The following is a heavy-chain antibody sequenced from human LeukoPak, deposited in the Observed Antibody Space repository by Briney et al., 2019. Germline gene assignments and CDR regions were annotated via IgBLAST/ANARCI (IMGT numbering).Heavy chain of an antibody. CDR3: ARDDRYTSWN. CDR1: GFTFSTYE. CDR2: IDGSGSTT. V-gene: IGHV3-48*03. D-gene: IGHD5-18*01. J-gene: IGHJ4*02. Sequence: PGGSLRLSCAASGFTFSTYEMNWVRQAPGKGLECLSYIDGSGSTTYYTDSVKGRFTISRDNAKSSLYLQMNSLRAEDTAVYYCARDDRYTSWNWGQGTLVTVSS.